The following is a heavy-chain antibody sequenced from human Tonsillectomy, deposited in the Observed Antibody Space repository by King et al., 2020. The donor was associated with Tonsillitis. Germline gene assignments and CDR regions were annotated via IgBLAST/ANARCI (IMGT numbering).Heavy chain of an antibody. Sequence: VQLVESGAEVKKPGESLKISCKASGYIFTRYWIGWVRQMPEKGLEWMGIIYPGDSDTRYSPSFQGQVTISADRSISTAYLQWSSLKASDSAMYYCARLSGEGGGWFVGGLDGMDVWGQGTTVTVSS. D-gene: IGHD6-19*01. CDR1: GYIFTRYW. V-gene: IGHV5-51*01. J-gene: IGHJ6*02. CDR3: ARLSGEGGGWFVGGLDGMDV. CDR2: IYPGDSDT.